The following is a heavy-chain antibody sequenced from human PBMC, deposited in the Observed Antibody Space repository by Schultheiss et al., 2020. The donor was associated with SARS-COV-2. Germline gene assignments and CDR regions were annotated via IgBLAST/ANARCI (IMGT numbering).Heavy chain of an antibody. V-gene: IGHV1-8*02. J-gene: IGHJ3*02. CDR2: MNPNSGNT. CDR3: ARAAYDSSGYYPNDAFDI. Sequence: ASVKVSCKASGFTFTSSAVQWVRQARGQRLEWMGWMNPNSGNTGYAQKFQGRVTMTRNTSISTAYMELSSLRSEDTAVYYCARAAYDSSGYYPNDAFDIWGQGTMVTVSS. D-gene: IGHD3-22*01. CDR1: GFTFTSSA.